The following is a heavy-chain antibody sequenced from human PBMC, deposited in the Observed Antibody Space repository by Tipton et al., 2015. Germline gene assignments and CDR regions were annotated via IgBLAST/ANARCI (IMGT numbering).Heavy chain of an antibody. CDR3: ARASIIQGYYHDSSRYYLFNS. CDR1: GVSVNSYY. J-gene: IGHJ1*01. Sequence: TLSLTCTVSGVSVNSYYWGWIRQPPGKGLEWIGNIYHSGSTYYNPSLKSRVTISVDTSKNQFSLKLSSVTAADTAVYYCARASIIQGYYHDSSRYYLFNSWGQGTLVTVSS. V-gene: IGHV4-59*08. D-gene: IGHD3-22*01. CDR2: IYHSGST.